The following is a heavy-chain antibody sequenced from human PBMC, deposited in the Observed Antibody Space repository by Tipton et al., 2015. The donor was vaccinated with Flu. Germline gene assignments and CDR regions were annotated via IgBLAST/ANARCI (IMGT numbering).Heavy chain of an antibody. CDR2: IYTTGST. CDR1: GGSISTSY. D-gene: IGHD2-15*01. CDR3: SRDFCSGGFCYPDY. Sequence: GLVKPSETLSLTCTVAGGSISTSYWSWIRQPAGKGLEWIGRIYTTGSTTYNPSLKSRVTISLDTSKNQFSLKLSSVTAADTAVYYCSRDFCSGGFCYPDYWGQGTLVTVSS. V-gene: IGHV4-4*07. J-gene: IGHJ4*02.